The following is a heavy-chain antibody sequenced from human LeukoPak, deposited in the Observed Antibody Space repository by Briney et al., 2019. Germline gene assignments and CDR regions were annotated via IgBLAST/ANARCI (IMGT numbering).Heavy chain of an antibody. Sequence: PGGPLRLSCVASGFTFSSYWMSWVRQAPGKGLEWVANIKQDGSEKYYVDSVKGRFTISRDNAKNSLYLQMNSLRAEDTAVYYCATDGGYCASTSCYRGDYFDYWGQGTLVTVSS. CDR3: ATDGGYCASTSCYRGDYFDY. D-gene: IGHD2-2*02. J-gene: IGHJ4*02. CDR2: IKQDGSEK. CDR1: GFTFSSYW. V-gene: IGHV3-7*01.